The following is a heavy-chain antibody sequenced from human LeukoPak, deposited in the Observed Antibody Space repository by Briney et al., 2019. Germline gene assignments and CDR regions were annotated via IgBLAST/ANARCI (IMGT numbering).Heavy chain of an antibody. Sequence: GASVKVSCKASGYTFTSYDINWVRQATGQGLEWMGWMNPNSGNTGYAQKFQGRVTITRNTSISTAYMELSSLRSEDTAVYYCARGGMVSRVRFNFDPWGQGTLVTVSS. V-gene: IGHV1-8*01. CDR3: ARGGMVSRVRFNFDP. CDR1: GYTFTSYD. CDR2: MNPNSGNT. D-gene: IGHD2-8*01. J-gene: IGHJ5*02.